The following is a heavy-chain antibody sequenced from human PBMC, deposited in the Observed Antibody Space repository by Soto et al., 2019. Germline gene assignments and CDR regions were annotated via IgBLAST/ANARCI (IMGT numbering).Heavy chain of an antibody. CDR1: GFTFSNAW. J-gene: IGHJ6*02. CDR2: IKSKTDGGTT. V-gene: IGHV3-15*01. D-gene: IGHD3-22*01. Sequence: LRLSCAASGFTFSNAWMSWVRQAPGKGLEWVGRIKSKTDGGTTDYASPVKGRFTISRDDSKNTLYLQMNSLKTEDTAVYYCTTDGRGWITMIVVVPLDVWGQGTTVTVSS. CDR3: TTDGRGWITMIVVVPLDV.